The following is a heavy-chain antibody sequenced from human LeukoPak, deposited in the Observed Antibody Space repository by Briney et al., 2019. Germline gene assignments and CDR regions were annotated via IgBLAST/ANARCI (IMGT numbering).Heavy chain of an antibody. CDR3: ARDQEGFDY. CDR1: GYTFTNYG. J-gene: IGHJ4*02. V-gene: IGHV1-18*01. CDR2: ISVYNGNT. Sequence: ASVKVSCKVSGYTFTNYGISWVRQAPGQGLEWMGWISVYNGNTNYAQKFQGRVTVTRDTSTSTVHMELSGLRSEDTAVYYCARDQEGFDYWGQGTLVTVSS.